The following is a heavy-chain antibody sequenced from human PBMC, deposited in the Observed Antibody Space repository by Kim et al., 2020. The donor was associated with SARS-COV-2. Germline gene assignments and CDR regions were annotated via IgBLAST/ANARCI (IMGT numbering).Heavy chain of an antibody. Sequence: SETLSLTCAVYGGSFSGYYWSWIRQPPGKGLEWIGEINHSGSTNYNPSLKSRVTISVDTSKNQFSLKLSSVTAADTAVYYCARGIGSGWYLRYYYYGMDVWGQGTTVTVSS. CDR3: ARGIGSGWYLRYYYYGMDV. J-gene: IGHJ6*02. CDR1: GGSFSGYY. V-gene: IGHV4-34*01. CDR2: INHSGST. D-gene: IGHD6-19*01.